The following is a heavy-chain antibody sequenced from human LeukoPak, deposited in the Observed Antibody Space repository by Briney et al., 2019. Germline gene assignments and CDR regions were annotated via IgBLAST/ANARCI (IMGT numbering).Heavy chain of an antibody. Sequence: PGGSLRLSCAASGFTFSSYALHWVRQAPGKGLGWVAIISYDGSNKYYADSVKGRFTISRDNSKNTLYVQMNSLRPEDTAVYYCARDGGAYFDYWGQGTLVTVSS. CDR2: ISYDGSNK. CDR3: ARDGGAYFDY. D-gene: IGHD1-26*01. V-gene: IGHV3-30-3*01. CDR1: GFTFSSYA. J-gene: IGHJ4*02.